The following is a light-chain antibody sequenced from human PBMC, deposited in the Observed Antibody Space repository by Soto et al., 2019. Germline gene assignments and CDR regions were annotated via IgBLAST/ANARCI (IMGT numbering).Light chain of an antibody. J-gene: IGLJ1*01. Sequence: SVLTQPASVSGSPGQSITISCAGTMRDVGAYNLVSWYQQHPGRAPQLIIYEVRNRPSGISFRFSGSKSGNTASLTISGLQAEDEADYYCSSYTSKSSHVFGTGTKVTVL. CDR1: MRDVGAYNL. CDR2: EVR. V-gene: IGLV2-14*01. CDR3: SSYTSKSSHV.